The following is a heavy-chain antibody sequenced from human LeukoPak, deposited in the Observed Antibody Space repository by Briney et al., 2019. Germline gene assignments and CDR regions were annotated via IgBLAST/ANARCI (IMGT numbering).Heavy chain of an antibody. CDR3: AKPRLKSGYYLFDY. CDR1: GFTFSSYA. J-gene: IGHJ4*02. V-gene: IGHV3-23*01. Sequence: GGSLRLSCAASGFTFSSYAMSWVRQAPGKGLGWVSAISGSGGSTYYADSVKGRFTISRDNSKNTLYLQMNSLRAEDTAVYYCAKPRLKSGYYLFDYWGQGTLVTVSS. CDR2: ISGSGGST. D-gene: IGHD3-22*01.